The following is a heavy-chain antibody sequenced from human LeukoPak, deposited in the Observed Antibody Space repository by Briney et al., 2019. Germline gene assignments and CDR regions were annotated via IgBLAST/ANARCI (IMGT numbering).Heavy chain of an antibody. Sequence: ETLSLTCAVYGGSFSGYYWSWIRQPPGKGPEWIGEINHSGSTNYNPSLKSRVTISVDTSKNQFSLKLSSVTAADTAVYYCARQAGGYWGQGTLVTVSS. CDR1: GGSFSGYY. CDR3: ARQAGGY. CDR2: INHSGST. V-gene: IGHV4-34*01. D-gene: IGHD3-10*01. J-gene: IGHJ4*02.